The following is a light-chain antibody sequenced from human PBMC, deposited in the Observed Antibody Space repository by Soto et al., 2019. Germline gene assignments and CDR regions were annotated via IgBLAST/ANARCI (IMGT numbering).Light chain of an antibody. V-gene: IGKV1-39*01. CDR1: QSISTY. CDR3: QQSYNTPWT. J-gene: IGKJ1*01. CDR2: DAS. Sequence: DIQMTQSPSSLSAFVGDRVTITCRASQSISTYLNWYQQKPGKAPRVVIYDASSLQSGVPSRFSGSGSGTDFTLTISSLQPEDFATYYCQQSYNTPWTFGQGTKVEI.